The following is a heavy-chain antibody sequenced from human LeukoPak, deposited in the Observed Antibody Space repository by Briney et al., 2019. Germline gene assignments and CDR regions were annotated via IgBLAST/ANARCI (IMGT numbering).Heavy chain of an antibody. CDR2: IYYSGST. Sequence: SETLSLTCTVSGGSISSYYWGWIRQPPGKGLEWIGSIYYSGSTYYNPSLKSRVTISVDTSKNQFSLKLSSVTAADTAVYYCARDAYYLDAFDIWGQGTMVTVSS. CDR1: GGSISSYY. V-gene: IGHV4-39*01. D-gene: IGHD3-10*01. CDR3: ARDAYYLDAFDI. J-gene: IGHJ3*02.